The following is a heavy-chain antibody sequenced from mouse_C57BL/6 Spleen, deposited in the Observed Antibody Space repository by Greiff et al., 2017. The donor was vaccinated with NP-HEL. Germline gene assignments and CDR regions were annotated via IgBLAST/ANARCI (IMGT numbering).Heavy chain of an antibody. J-gene: IGHJ4*01. V-gene: IGHV1-69*01. Sequence: VQLQQPGAELVMPGASVKLSCKASGYTFTSYWMHWVKQRPGQGLEWIGEIDPSDSYTNYNQKFKGKSTLTVDKSSSTAYMQLSSLTSEDSAVYYCARFRGAMDCWGKGTSVTVSS. CDR1: GYTFTSYW. CDR3: ARFRGAMDC. CDR2: IDPSDSYT.